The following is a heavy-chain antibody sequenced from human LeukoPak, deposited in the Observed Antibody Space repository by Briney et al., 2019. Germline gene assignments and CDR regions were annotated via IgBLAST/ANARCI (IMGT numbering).Heavy chain of an antibody. Sequence: SETLSLTCTVSGASISGYFWSWVRQPPGKQLEWIGYIHNSGTTAYNPSLKSRVTISADTSKNQFSLRLSSVTAADTAVYYCARWWDHYGGGWGFDYWGQGTLVTVSS. V-gene: IGHV4-59*08. CDR1: GASISGYF. J-gene: IGHJ4*02. CDR2: IHNSGTT. CDR3: ARWWDHYGGGWGFDY. D-gene: IGHD3-10*01.